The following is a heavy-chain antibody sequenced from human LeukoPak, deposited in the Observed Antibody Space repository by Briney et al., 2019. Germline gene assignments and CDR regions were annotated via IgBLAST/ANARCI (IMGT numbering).Heavy chain of an antibody. CDR1: GFSFSNSW. Sequence: PGGSLRLSCTGSGFSFSNSWMTWVRQAPGKGLEWVADIKEDGSVKNYVEYVKGRFTISRDNAKNSLHLQMSSLRLEDTAVYYCARDRAYSTYDYWGQGTLVRVSS. D-gene: IGHD2/OR15-2a*01. CDR2: IKEDGSVK. V-gene: IGHV3-7*01. J-gene: IGHJ4*02. CDR3: ARDRAYSTYDY.